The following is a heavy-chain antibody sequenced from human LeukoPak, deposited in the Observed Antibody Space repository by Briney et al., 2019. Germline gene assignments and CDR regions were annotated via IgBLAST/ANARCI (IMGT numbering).Heavy chain of an antibody. V-gene: IGHV3-23*01. CDR3: ARNTVLYSTTFDY. Sequence: GGSLRLSCAASGFTFSSYAMSWVRQAPGKGLEWLSAISGSGGSTYYADSVKGRFTISRDNSKNTLYLQMNSLRAEDTAVYYCARNTVLYSTTFDYWGQGTLVTVSS. CDR1: GFTFSSYA. D-gene: IGHD4-11*01. J-gene: IGHJ4*02. CDR2: ISGSGGST.